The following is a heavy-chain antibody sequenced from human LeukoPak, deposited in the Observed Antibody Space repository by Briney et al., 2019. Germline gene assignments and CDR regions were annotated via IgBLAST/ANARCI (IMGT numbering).Heavy chain of an antibody. V-gene: IGHV4-59*01. Sequence: PSETLSLTCTVSGGSISSYYWSWIRQPPGKGLEWIGYIHYSGSTNYNPSLKSRVTISVDTSKNQFSLKLSSVTAADTAVYYCARGGGSSWYTAAFDIWGQGTMVTVSS. CDR1: GGSISSYY. CDR3: ARGGGSSWYTAAFDI. D-gene: IGHD6-13*01. J-gene: IGHJ3*02. CDR2: IHYSGST.